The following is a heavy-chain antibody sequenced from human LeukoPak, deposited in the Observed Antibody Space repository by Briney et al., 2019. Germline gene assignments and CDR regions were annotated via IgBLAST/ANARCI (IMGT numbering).Heavy chain of an antibody. J-gene: IGHJ5*02. CDR1: GGTFSSYA. D-gene: IGHD6-13*01. Sequence: GASVKVSFKASGGTFSSYAISWVRQAPGQGLEWMGWISAYNGNTNYAQKLQGRVTMTTDTSTSTAYMELRSLRSDDTAVYYCARGWDSSSLDRYNWFDPWGQGTLVTVSS. CDR2: ISAYNGNT. CDR3: ARGWDSSSLDRYNWFDP. V-gene: IGHV1-18*01.